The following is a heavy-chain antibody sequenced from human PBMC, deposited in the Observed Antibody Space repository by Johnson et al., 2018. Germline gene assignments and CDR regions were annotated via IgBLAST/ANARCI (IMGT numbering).Heavy chain of an antibody. V-gene: IGHV3-23*01. CDR1: GVSLSLHQ. Sequence: VQLQESGPGLVKPSETLSLICTVSGVSLSLHQWDWIRQAPGKGLDWVSTISGSGVSTYYADSVKGRFTISRDNSKNTLFLQMNSLRAEDTAVYYCAKDLPPDYYDESDYYDDDAFDIWGQGTMVTVSS. CDR3: AKDLPPDYYDESDYYDDDAFDI. D-gene: IGHD3-22*01. CDR2: ISGSGVST. J-gene: IGHJ3*02.